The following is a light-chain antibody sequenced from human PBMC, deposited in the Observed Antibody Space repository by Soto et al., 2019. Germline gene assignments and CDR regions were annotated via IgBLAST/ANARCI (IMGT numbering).Light chain of an antibody. Sequence: DVQVTQSPSSLSASVGDRVTITCRASQGIDNYLAWYQQKPGTAPKLLIYAASTLQSGVPSRFSGRGSGTDFTLTISSLQPEDFATYSCQQLSGYPWTFGQGTKVDI. V-gene: IGKV1-9*01. CDR1: QGIDNY. J-gene: IGKJ1*01. CDR2: AAS. CDR3: QQLSGYPWT.